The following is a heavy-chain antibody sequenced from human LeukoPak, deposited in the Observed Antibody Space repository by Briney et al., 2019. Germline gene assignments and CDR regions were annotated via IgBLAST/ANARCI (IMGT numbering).Heavy chain of an antibody. D-gene: IGHD3-16*01. CDR3: ARGDYYDGGGRNWFDV. Sequence: SDTLSLTCTVSVDSMCYYYWNFLRQPTGKGLEWIGHIHTSGNPYYSASLKGRVSMSVASSRNQFSLRLTSETAADTAIYFCARGDYYDGGGRNWFDVWGQGTLVTVSS. CDR1: VDSMCYYY. J-gene: IGHJ5*02. CDR2: IHTSGNP. V-gene: IGHV4-4*07.